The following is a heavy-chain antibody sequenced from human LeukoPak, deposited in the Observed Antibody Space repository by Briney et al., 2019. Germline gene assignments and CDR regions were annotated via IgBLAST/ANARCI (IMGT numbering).Heavy chain of an antibody. CDR2: ISGSGGST. J-gene: IGHJ3*02. CDR3: ARNRIAVADAFDI. D-gene: IGHD6-19*01. CDR1: GFTFSSYW. V-gene: IGHV3-23*01. Sequence: GGSLRLSCAASGFTFSSYWMHWVRQAPGKGLEWVSAISGSGGSTYYADSVKGRFTISRDNSKNTLYLQMNSLRAEDTAVYYCARNRIAVADAFDIWGQGTMVTVSS.